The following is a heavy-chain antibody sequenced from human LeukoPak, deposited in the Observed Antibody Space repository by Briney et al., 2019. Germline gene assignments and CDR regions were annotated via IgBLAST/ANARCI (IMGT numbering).Heavy chain of an antibody. CDR3: ARGSSEGSWFDP. CDR2: IYYSGST. CDR1: GGSISSYY. D-gene: IGHD6-6*01. Sequence: PSETLSLTCTVSGGSISSYYWSWIRQPPGKGLEWIGYIYYSGSTNYNPALKSRVTISVDTSKNQFSLKLSSVTAADPAVYYCARGSSEGSWFDPWGQGTLVTVSS. V-gene: IGHV4-59*01. J-gene: IGHJ5*02.